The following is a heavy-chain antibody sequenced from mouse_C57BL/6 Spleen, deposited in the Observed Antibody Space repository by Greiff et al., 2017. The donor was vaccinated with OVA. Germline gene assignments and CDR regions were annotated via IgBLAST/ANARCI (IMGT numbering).Heavy chain of an antibody. D-gene: IGHD4-1*01. CDR1: GYTFTDYE. V-gene: IGHV1-15*01. Sequence: VKLQESGAELVRPGASVTLSCKASGYTFTDYEMHWVKQTPVHGLEWIGAIDPETGGTAYNQKFKGKAILTADKSSSTAYMELRSLTSEDSAVYYCTSRGTGTVYFDYWGQGTTLTVSS. CDR2: IDPETGGT. CDR3: TSRGTGTVYFDY. J-gene: IGHJ2*01.